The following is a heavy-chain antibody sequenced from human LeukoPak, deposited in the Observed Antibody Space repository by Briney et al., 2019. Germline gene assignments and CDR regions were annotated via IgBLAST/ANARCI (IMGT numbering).Heavy chain of an antibody. V-gene: IGHV3-7*03. Sequence: GGSLILSCAASGVTFGAYYMSWVRQAPGKGLEWVANIRGDGRETFYADSLRGRFSIFRDNARNSVSLQMNSLSAEDTGVYYCARESAVGYGSFDYWGQGTLVTVSS. J-gene: IGHJ4*02. D-gene: IGHD6-19*01. CDR2: IRGDGRET. CDR3: ARESAVGYGSFDY. CDR1: GVTFGAYY.